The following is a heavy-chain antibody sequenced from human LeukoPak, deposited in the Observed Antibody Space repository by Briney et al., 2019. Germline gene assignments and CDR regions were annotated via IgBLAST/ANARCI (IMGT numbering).Heavy chain of an antibody. CDR2: IKTTSDGGPT. Sequence: GGSIRHSCAASGVAFSHAWMSWVRQTPGKGLEWVAQIKTTSDGGPTDYAAPVKGRFTISRDDSENMLYLQMNSLKTEDTAVYYCTTNDAFDIWGQGTMVIVSS. CDR1: GVAFSHAW. CDR3: TTNDAFDI. V-gene: IGHV3-15*01. J-gene: IGHJ3*02.